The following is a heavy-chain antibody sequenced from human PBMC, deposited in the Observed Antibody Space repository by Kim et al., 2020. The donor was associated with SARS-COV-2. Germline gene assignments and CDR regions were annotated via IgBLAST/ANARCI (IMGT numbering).Heavy chain of an antibody. CDR1: GGSISSYY. CDR2: IYYSGST. D-gene: IGHD3-10*01. V-gene: IGHV4-59*01. Sequence: SETLSLTCTVSGGSISSYYWSWIRQPPGKGLEWIGYIYYSGSTNYNPSLKSRVTISVDTSKNQFSLKLSSVTAADTAVYYCARETMVRGVSYYGMDVWGQGTTVTVSS. J-gene: IGHJ6*02. CDR3: ARETMVRGVSYYGMDV.